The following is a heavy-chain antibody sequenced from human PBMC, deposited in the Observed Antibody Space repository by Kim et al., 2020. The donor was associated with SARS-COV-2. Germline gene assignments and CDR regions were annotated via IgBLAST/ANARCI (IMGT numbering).Heavy chain of an antibody. CDR1: GFTFSSND. V-gene: IGHV3-13*01. CDR3: ARGARSSSGSYYGGMDV. CDR2: IGTAGDT. J-gene: IGHJ6*02. D-gene: IGHD3-10*01. Sequence: GGSLRLSCAASGFTFSSNDMHWVRQATGKGLEWVSGIGTAGDTYYPGSVKGRXTISRENAKNSLYLQMNSLRAGDTAGYYCARGARSSSGSYYGGMDVWGQGTTVTVSX.